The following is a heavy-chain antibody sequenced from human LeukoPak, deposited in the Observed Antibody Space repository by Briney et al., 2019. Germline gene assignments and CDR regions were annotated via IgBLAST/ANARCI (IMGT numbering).Heavy chain of an antibody. D-gene: IGHD3-9*01. CDR2: ISASGST. V-gene: IGHV4-4*07. CDR1: GGSISSYY. CDR3: ARRGYDILTGYGYYFDY. Sequence: SETLSLTCTVSGGSISSYYWSWIRQPAGKGLEWIGRISASGSTNYNPSLKSRVTMSVDTSKNQLSLKVTSVTAADTAVYYCARRGYDILTGYGYYFDYWGQGTLVTVSS. J-gene: IGHJ4*02.